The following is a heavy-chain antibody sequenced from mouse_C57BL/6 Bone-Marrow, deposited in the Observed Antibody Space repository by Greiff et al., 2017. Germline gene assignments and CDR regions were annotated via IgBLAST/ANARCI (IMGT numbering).Heavy chain of an antibody. CDR1: GYTFTSYW. CDR3: ERIWEYYFDY. Sequence: QVQLQQPGAELVKPGASVKLSCKASGYTFTSYWMHWVKQRPGQGLEWIGMIHPNSGSTNYNEKFKSKATLTVDKSSSTAYMQLSSLTSEDSAVYYCERIWEYYFDYWGQGTTLTVSS. V-gene: IGHV1-64*01. D-gene: IGHD4-1*01. J-gene: IGHJ2*01. CDR2: IHPNSGST.